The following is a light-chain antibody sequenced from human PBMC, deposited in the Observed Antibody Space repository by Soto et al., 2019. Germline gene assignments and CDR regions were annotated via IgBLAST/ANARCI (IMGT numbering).Light chain of an antibody. CDR1: QSVRSS. V-gene: IGKV3-15*01. CDR3: HQYNNWLRT. Sequence: EIVMTQSPATLSVSPGERATLSCRASQSVRSSLAWYQQKPGQAPRLLIYGASTRATGIPARFSGSGSGTEFTLTISSLQSEDFAVYYCHQYNNWLRTFGQGTKVEIK. J-gene: IGKJ1*01. CDR2: GAS.